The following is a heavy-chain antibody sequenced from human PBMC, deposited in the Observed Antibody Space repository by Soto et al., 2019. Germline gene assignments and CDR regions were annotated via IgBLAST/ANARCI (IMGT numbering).Heavy chain of an antibody. Sequence: EVQLVESGGGLVKPGGSLRLSCAASGFTFSRYGMNWVRQAPGKGLELVSSISGRSSYIYYADSVKGRFTVSRDNAKKSLYVQMNSLRAEDTAVYYCARDTKQRMADSYYYGMDVWGQGTTVIVSS. D-gene: IGHD6-25*01. CDR1: GFTFSRYG. V-gene: IGHV3-21*02. CDR3: ARDTKQRMADSYYYGMDV. J-gene: IGHJ6*02. CDR2: ISGRSSYI.